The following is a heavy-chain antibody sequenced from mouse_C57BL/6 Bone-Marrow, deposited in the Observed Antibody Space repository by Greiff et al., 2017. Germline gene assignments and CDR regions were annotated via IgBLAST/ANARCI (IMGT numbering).Heavy chain of an antibody. J-gene: IGHJ4*01. V-gene: IGHV5-4*01. Sequence: EVQLMESGGGLVKPGGSLKLSCAASGSTLSSYAMSWVRQTPEKRLEWVATFTDGGSYTYYPDNVKGRVTISRENANNNLYLQMSHLKSEDTAMYYCARLLCFYAMDYWGQGTSVTVSS. D-gene: IGHD1-1*02. CDR1: GSTLSSYA. CDR3: ARLLCFYAMDY. CDR2: FTDGGSYT.